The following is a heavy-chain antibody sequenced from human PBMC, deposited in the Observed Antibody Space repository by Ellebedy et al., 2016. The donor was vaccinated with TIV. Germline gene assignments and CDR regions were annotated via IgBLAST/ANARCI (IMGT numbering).Heavy chain of an antibody. CDR1: GGSISNYY. CDR2: IYYSGST. Sequence: SETLSLTCTVSGGSISNYYWSWIRQPPGKGLEWIGSIYYSGSTSYNPSLKSRVTISVDTSKNQFSLKLSSVTAADTAVYYCARHKGAVACYSPWGQGTLVTVSS. J-gene: IGHJ4*02. CDR3: ARHKGAVACYSP. V-gene: IGHV4-59*08. D-gene: IGHD6-19*01.